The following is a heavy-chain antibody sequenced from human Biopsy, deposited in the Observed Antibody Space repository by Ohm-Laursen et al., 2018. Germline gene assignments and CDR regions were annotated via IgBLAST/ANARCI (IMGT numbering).Heavy chain of an antibody. CDR2: VDWDDYK. J-gene: IGHJ6*02. V-gene: IGHV2-70*11. CDR3: ARTPILIVSAGLVYRHRRHLQGMDV. Sequence: TQTLTLTCSFSGFSLSARGMCVSWIRQAPGKALEWLARVDWDDYKDYSASLQTKLSISKDTPNDQVVLTVNNVDPADTATYYCARTPILIVSAGLVYRHRRHLQGMDVWGQGIAVAVS. CDR1: GFSLSARGMC. D-gene: IGHD6-13*01.